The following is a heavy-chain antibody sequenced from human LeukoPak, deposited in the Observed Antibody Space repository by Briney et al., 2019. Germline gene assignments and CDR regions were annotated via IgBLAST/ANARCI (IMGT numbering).Heavy chain of an antibody. V-gene: IGHV4-34*01. J-gene: IGHJ4*02. CDR1: GGSFSGYY. D-gene: IGHD5-12*01. Sequence: SETLSLTCAVYGGSFSGYYWSWIRQPPGKGLEWIGEINHSGSTNYNPSLKSRVTISVDTSKNQFSLKLSSVTAADTAVYYCARVGIREMWLAFDYWGQGTLVTVSS. CDR3: ARVGIREMWLAFDY. CDR2: INHSGST.